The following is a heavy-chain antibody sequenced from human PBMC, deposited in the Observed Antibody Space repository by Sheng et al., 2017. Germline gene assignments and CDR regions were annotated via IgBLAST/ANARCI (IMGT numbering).Heavy chain of an antibody. Sequence: EVQVVESGGGLVQPGGTLRLSCADSGFTFRHYGLTWVRQPPGKGLEWVSGISISGGATYYADSVKGRFTVSRDNSKSTLYLEMNSLRAEDTAVYYCAKDVFACGGDCWFFDNWGQGSLVIVSS. J-gene: IGHJ4*02. CDR3: AKDVFACGGDCWFFDN. D-gene: IGHD2-21*01. CDR1: GFTFRHYG. V-gene: IGHV3-23*04. CDR2: ISISGGAT.